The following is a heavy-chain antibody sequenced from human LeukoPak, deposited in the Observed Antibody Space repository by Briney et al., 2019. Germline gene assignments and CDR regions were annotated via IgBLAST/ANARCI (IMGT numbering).Heavy chain of an antibody. J-gene: IGHJ4*02. CDR2: VYNIETK. CDR3: ARGAFQGVVPFDY. CDR1: GDSISSYY. Sequence: SETLSLTCSVSGDSISSYYWNWIRQSPGKGPEWIAYVYNIETKNYDPSLKSRVTISEDTSKNQISLRLNSVTAADTAVYYCARGAFQGVVPFDYWGQGILVTVSS. V-gene: IGHV4-59*01. D-gene: IGHD2-21*01.